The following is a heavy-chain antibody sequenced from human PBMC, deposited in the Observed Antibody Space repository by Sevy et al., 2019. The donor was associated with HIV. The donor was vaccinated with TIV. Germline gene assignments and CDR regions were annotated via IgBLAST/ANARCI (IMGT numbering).Heavy chain of an antibody. J-gene: IGHJ6*02. Sequence: SETLSLTCTVSGGSISSYYWSWIRQPPGKGLEWIGYIYYSGSTNYNPSLKSRVTISVDTSKNQFSLKLSSVTAADTAMYYCARDRGHYYDSSGYYYQYYYYGMDVWGQGTTVTVSS. CDR1: GGSISSYY. D-gene: IGHD3-22*01. CDR2: IYYSGST. CDR3: ARDRGHYYDSSGYYYQYYYYGMDV. V-gene: IGHV4-59*13.